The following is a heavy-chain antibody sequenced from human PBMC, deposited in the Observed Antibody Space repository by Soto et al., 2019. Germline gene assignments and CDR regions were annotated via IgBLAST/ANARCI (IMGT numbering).Heavy chain of an antibody. CDR2: IYYSGST. V-gene: IGHV4-31*03. CDR1: GGSISSGGYY. CDR3: ARDFTDSSGPTLGMDV. D-gene: IGHD6-19*01. J-gene: IGHJ6*02. Sequence: SETLSLTCTVSGGSISSGGYYWSWIRQHPGKGLEWIGYIYYSGSTYYNPSLKSRATISVDTSKNQFSLKLSSVTAADTAVYYCARDFTDSSGPTLGMDVWGQGTTVTVSS.